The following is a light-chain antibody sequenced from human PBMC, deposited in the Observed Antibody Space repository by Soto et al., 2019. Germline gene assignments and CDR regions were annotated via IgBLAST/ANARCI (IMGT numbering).Light chain of an antibody. V-gene: IGKV3-15*01. J-gene: IGKJ1*01. CDR1: QSISGN. CDR3: QRKWT. Sequence: ELVMTQSPATLSVSPGESATLSCRASQSISGNVAWYQQRPGQAPRLLIYDASTRATGIPARFTGSGSGTEFSLTISSLQSEDFAVYYCQRKWTFGQGNKVEFK. CDR2: DAS.